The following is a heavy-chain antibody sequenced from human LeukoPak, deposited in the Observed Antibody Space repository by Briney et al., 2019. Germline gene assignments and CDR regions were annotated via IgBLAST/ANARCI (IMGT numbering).Heavy chain of an antibody. Sequence: GASVKVSCKASGYTFTGYYLHWVRQAPGQGLEWMGWINPHSGDTEYAQKFQGRVTMTRDTFISTAYLELSRLKSDDTAVYYCATSGPDFLPVSPLLDYWGQGTLVTVSS. J-gene: IGHJ4*02. D-gene: IGHD2/OR15-2a*01. CDR2: INPHSGDT. V-gene: IGHV1-2*02. CDR1: GYTFTGYY. CDR3: ATSGPDFLPVSPLLDY.